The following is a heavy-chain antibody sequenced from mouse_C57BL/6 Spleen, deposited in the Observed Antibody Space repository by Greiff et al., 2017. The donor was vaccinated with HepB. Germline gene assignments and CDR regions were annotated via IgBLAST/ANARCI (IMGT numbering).Heavy chain of an antibody. Sequence: VQLVESGAELVRPGASVKLSCKASGYTFTSYGIRWVKQRPGQGLEWIGEIDPRSGNTNYNEKFKGKATLTADKTSSTAYMELRSLTSEDSAVYFCAMGEYSVRKGLAYWGQGTLVTVSS. CDR2: IDPRSGNT. V-gene: IGHV1-81*01. D-gene: IGHD2-13*01. CDR3: AMGEYSVRKGLAY. J-gene: IGHJ3*01. CDR1: GYTFTSYG.